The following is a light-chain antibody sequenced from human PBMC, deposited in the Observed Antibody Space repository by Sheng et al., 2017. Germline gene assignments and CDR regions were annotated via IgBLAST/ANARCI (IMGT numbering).Light chain of an antibody. Sequence: QSALTQPASVSGSPGQSITISCTGTISDIGGSNFVSWYQQHPGKAPKLMIFDVSNRPSGVSDRFSASKSGNTASLTISGLQAEDEADYYCNSYTTNYTWVFGGGTKLTVL. CDR3: NSYTTNYTWV. V-gene: IGLV2-14*03. CDR1: ISDIGGSNF. J-gene: IGLJ3*02. CDR2: DVS.